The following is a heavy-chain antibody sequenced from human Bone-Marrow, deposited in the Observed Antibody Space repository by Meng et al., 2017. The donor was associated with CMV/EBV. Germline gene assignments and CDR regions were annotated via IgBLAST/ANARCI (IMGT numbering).Heavy chain of an antibody. D-gene: IGHD3-3*01. CDR1: GYTFTDYY. CDR2: INPNSDGT. J-gene: IGHJ5*02. V-gene: IGHV1-2*02. CDR3: ARQNVGSGHNWFDP. Sequence: ASVKVSCKASGYTFTDYYLHWVRQAPGQGLEWMGRINPNSDGTNYAQKFQGRVTLTRDTSISTAYMDLSGVTSDDTAMYYCARQNVGSGHNWFDPWGQGTLVTVSS.